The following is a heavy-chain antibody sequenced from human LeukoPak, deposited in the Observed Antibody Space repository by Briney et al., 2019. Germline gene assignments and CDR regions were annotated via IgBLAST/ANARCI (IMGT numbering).Heavy chain of an antibody. V-gene: IGHV3-7*01. J-gene: IGHJ4*02. CDR1: GFTFSSYW. D-gene: IGHD3-3*01. Sequence: PGGSLRLSCAASGFTFSSYWMSWVRQAPGKGLEWVANIKQDGSEKYYAHSVEGRFTISRDNSKNTLYLQMDSLRAEDTAVYYCARDRAWNYFDYWGQGTLVTVSS. CDR3: ARDRAWNYFDY. CDR2: IKQDGSEK.